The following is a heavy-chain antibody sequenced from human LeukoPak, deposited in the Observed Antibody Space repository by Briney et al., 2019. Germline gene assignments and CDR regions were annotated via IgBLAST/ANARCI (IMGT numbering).Heavy chain of an antibody. Sequence: TGRSLTLSCAASGFTFSSYAMHWVRQAPGKGLEWVADTYYDGSNKYYSASVKGRFTISRDNSKNTLYLQKHSLRAAEDAVDYCSRIRSVGSSGYLSSPFDYWGQGTLVTVSS. J-gene: IGHJ4*02. D-gene: IGHD3-22*01. CDR1: GFTFSSYA. CDR3: SRIRSVGSSGYLSSPFDY. CDR2: TYYDGSNK. V-gene: IGHV3-30-3*01.